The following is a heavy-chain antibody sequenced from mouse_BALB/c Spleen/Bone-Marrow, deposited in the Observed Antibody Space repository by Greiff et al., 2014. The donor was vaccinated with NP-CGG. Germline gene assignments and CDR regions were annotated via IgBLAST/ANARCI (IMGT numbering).Heavy chain of an antibody. CDR3: KRSRYGYWYFDV. CDR1: GYTFTDQS. J-gene: IGHJ1*01. CDR2: ISPGNGDI. D-gene: IGHD2-10*02. Sequence: VNLVESDAELVKPGASVKISCKASGYTFTDQSIHWVKQKPEQGLEWIGYISPGNGDIKYNEKFKGKATLTADKSSSTAYMQLNSLTSEDSAVYFCKRSRYGYWYFDVWGAGTTVTVSS. V-gene: IGHV1S53*02.